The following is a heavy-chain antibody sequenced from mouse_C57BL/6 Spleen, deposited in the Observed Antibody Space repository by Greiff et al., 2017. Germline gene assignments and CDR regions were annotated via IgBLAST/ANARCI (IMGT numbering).Heavy chain of an antibody. J-gene: IGHJ1*03. D-gene: IGHD1-1*01. Sequence: QVQLQQPGAELVKPGASVKLSCKASGYTFTSYWMQWVKQRPGQGLEWIGEIDPSDSYTNSNQKFKGKATLTVDTSSSTAYMQLSSLTSEDSAVYYCARGKLRYWYFDVWGTGTTVTVSS. CDR1: GYTFTSYW. CDR3: ARGKLRYWYFDV. V-gene: IGHV1-50*01. CDR2: IDPSDSYT.